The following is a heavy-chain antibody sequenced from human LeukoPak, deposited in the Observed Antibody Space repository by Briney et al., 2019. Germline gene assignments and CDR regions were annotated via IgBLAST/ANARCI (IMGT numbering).Heavy chain of an antibody. CDR1: GGSISSYY. D-gene: IGHD5-18*01. Sequence: SETLSLTCTVSGGSISSYYWSWIRQPPGKGLEWIGYIYYSGSTNYNPSLKSRVTISVDTSKNQFSLKLSSVTAADTAVDYCARGGRDTAMVLDYWGQGTLVTVSS. V-gene: IGHV4-59*01. CDR2: IYYSGST. CDR3: ARGGRDTAMVLDY. J-gene: IGHJ4*02.